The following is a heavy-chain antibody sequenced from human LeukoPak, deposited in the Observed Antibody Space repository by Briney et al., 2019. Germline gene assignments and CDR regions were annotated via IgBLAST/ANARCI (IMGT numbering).Heavy chain of an antibody. V-gene: IGHV3-23*01. CDR1: GFTFSTYA. CDR2: ISGNGGST. CDR3: AKVVKEPYNWNDGLPYDAFDI. J-gene: IGHJ3*02. Sequence: GGSLRLSCAASGFTFSTYAMTWVRQAPGKGLEWVSAISGNGGSTYSADSVKGRFTISRDNSKNTLYLQMNSLRAEDTAVYYCAKVVKEPYNWNDGLPYDAFDIWGQGTMVTVSS. D-gene: IGHD1-20*01.